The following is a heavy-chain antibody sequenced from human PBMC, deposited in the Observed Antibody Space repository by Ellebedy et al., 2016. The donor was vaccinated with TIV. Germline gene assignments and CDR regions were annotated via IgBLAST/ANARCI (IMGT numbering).Heavy chain of an antibody. CDR3: AKTYCSSTSCYRGENWFDP. CDR2: INPSGGST. D-gene: IGHD2-2*02. CDR1: GYTFTSYY. Sequence: ASVKVSXKASGYTFTSYYMHWVRQAPGQGLEWMGIINPSGGSTSYAQKFQGRVTMTRDTSTSTVYMELSSLRSEDTAVYYCAKTYCSSTSCYRGENWFDPWGQGTLVTVSS. J-gene: IGHJ5*02. V-gene: IGHV1-46*03.